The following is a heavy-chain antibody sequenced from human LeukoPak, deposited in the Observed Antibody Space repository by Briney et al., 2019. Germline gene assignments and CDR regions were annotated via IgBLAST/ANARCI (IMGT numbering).Heavy chain of an antibody. J-gene: IGHJ4*02. Sequence: PGGSLRLSCAASGFTFSSYTMTWVRQAPGKGLEWVSSITRISIDKYYSDSVKGRFTISRDNAKNSLNLQMNSLRAEDTAVYYCARARYDSSGSYSIFDYWGQGSVVTV. CDR3: ARARYDSSGSYSIFDY. CDR1: GFTFSSYT. D-gene: IGHD3-22*01. CDR2: ITRISIDK. V-gene: IGHV3-21*01.